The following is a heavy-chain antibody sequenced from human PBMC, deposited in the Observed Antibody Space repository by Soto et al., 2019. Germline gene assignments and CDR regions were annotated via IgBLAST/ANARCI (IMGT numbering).Heavy chain of an antibody. CDR2: IYYTGST. D-gene: IGHD4-17*01. Sequence: QVQLQESGPGLVEASQTLSLTCTVSGATISSGGFYWSWIRQRPGKGLEWIGHIYYTGSTYYKPSLNSRVTVSADMARNQFSLRLRSVTAADTAKYFCARDDSFYGEPGYGMNVWGQGTTVTVSS. V-gene: IGHV4-31*03. J-gene: IGHJ6*02. CDR1: GATISSGGFY. CDR3: ARDDSFYGEPGYGMNV.